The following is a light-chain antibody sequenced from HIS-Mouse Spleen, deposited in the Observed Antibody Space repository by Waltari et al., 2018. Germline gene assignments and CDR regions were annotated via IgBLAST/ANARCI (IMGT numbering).Light chain of an antibody. J-gene: IGLJ2*01. CDR2: LNSDGSH. CDR1: SVHSSYA. V-gene: IGLV4-69*01. Sequence: LTQSPSASASLGASVKLTCTLSSVHSSYAIAWHQQQPEKGPRYLMKLNSDGSHSKGDGIPDRFSGSSSGAERYLTISSLQSEDEADYYCQTWGTGIQVFGGGTKLTVL. CDR3: QTWGTGIQV.